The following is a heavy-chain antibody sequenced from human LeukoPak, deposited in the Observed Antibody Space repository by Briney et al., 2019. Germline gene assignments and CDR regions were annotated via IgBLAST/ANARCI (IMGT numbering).Heavy chain of an antibody. J-gene: IGHJ4*02. Sequence: PGGSLRLSCAASGFTFSSYAMSWVRQAPGKGLEWVSAISGSGGSTYYADSVKGRFTISRDNSKNTLYLQMNSLRAEDTPVYYCAKDGARGSSWYQWGQGTLVTVSS. CDR2: ISGSGGST. CDR1: GFTFSSYA. V-gene: IGHV3-23*01. D-gene: IGHD6-13*01. CDR3: AKDGARGSSWYQ.